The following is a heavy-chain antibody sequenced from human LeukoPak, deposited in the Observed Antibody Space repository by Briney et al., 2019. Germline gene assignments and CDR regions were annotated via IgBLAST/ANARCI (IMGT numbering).Heavy chain of an antibody. V-gene: IGHV3-21*01. CDR1: GFTFSSYN. CDR3: ARYSGSYRDY. CDR2: ISSGSSYI. J-gene: IGHJ4*02. Sequence: GGSLRLSCAASGFTFSSYNMNWVRQAPGKGLEWVSSISSGSSYIYYADSVKGRFTISRDNAKNSLHLQMNSLRAEDTAVYYCARYSGSYRDYWGQGTLVTVSS. D-gene: IGHD1-26*01.